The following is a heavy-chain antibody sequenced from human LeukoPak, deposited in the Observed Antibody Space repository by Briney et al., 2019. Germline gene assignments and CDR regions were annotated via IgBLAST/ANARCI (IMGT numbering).Heavy chain of an antibody. CDR2: IYYSGRT. D-gene: IGHD6-13*01. CDR1: GGSISSYY. V-gene: IGHV4-59*01. J-gene: IGHJ5*02. CDR3: ARGRSSSWYEGFDP. Sequence: PSETLSLTCTVSGGSISSYYWNWIRQPPGKGLEWIGDIYYSGRTNYNPSLKSRVTISVDTSKNQFSLKLSSVTAADTAVYYCARGRSSSWYEGFDPWGQGALVTVSS.